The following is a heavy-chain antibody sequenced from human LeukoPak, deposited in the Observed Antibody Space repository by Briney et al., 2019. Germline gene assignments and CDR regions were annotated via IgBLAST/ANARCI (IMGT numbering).Heavy chain of an antibody. V-gene: IGHV1-46*01. J-gene: IGHJ5*02. Sequence: GASVKVSCKASGYTFTSYYMHWVRQAPGQGLEWMGIINPSGGSTSYAQKFQGRVTMTRDMSTSTVYMELSSLRSEDTAVYYCARDLWELGGWFDPWGRGTLVTVSS. D-gene: IGHD1-26*01. CDR2: INPSGGST. CDR3: ARDLWELGGWFDP. CDR1: GYTFTSYY.